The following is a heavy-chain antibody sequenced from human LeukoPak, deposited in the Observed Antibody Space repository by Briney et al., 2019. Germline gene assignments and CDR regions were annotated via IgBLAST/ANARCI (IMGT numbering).Heavy chain of an antibody. J-gene: IGHJ4*02. CDR3: AREGPYDSSGYYDY. D-gene: IGHD3-22*01. V-gene: IGHV3-20*04. CDR1: GFTFDDYG. CDR2: INWNGGST. Sequence: PGGPLRLSCAASGFTFDDYGMSWVRQAPGKGLEWVSGINWNGGSTGYADSVKGRFTISRDNAKNSLYLQMNSLRAGDTALYYCAREGPYDSSGYYDYWGQGTLVTVSS.